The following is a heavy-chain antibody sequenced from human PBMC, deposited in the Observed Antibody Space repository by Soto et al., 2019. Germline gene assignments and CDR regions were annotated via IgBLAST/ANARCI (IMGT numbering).Heavy chain of an antibody. J-gene: IGHJ6*02. CDR3: AGLGNKNFFPSNNYYCGMGV. V-gene: IGHV1-69*01. CDR1: GGLFRSFA. D-gene: IGHD1-26*01. Sequence: QVQLVQSGAEVKKPGSSVKISCKTSGGLFRSFAVTWVRQAPGQGLEWLGGIIPMSGAPKYAQKFQGRLTITANESTTPAYMEMSSLRSEDTAVYYCAGLGNKNFFPSNNYYCGMGVWGQGTTVTVSS. CDR2: IIPMSGAP.